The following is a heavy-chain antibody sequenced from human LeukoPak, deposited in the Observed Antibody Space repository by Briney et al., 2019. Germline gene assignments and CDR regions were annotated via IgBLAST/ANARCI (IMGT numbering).Heavy chain of an antibody. D-gene: IGHD6-19*01. V-gene: IGHV3-73*01. J-gene: IGHJ4*02. Sequence: GSLRLSCAASGFTFSGSAMHWVRQASGKGLEWVGRIRSKTNSHATAYAASVKGRFTISRDDSKNTAYLQMNSLKTEDTAVYYCTRLSSGWYDYWGQGTLVTVSS. CDR3: TRLSSGWYDY. CDR1: GFTFSGSA. CDR2: IRSKTNSHAT.